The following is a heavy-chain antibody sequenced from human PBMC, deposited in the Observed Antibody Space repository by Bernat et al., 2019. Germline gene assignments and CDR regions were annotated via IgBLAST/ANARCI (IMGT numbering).Heavy chain of an antibody. CDR1: GGSISSSSYY. CDR3: ARHLAVAGTTGTFDY. V-gene: IGHV4-39*01. Sequence: QLQLQESGPGLVKPSETLSLTCTVSGGSISSSSYYWGWIRQPPGKGLEWIGSIYYSGSTYYKPSLKSRVTISVDTSKNQFSLKLSSVTAADTAVYYCARHLAVAGTTGTFDYLGQGTLVTVSS. D-gene: IGHD6-19*01. CDR2: IYYSGST. J-gene: IGHJ4*02.